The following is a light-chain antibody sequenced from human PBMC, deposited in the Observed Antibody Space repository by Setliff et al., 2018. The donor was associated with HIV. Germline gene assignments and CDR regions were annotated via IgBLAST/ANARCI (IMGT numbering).Light chain of an antibody. CDR3: AAWDDSLNGHYV. CDR1: SSTIGSNT. CDR2: NNN. J-gene: IGLJ1*01. Sequence: QSVLTQPPSASGTPGQRVTISCSGSSSTIGSNTVNWYQQLPKTAPKLLIYNNNQRPSGVPDRFSGSKSGTSASLAISGLQSEDEADYYCAAWDDSLNGHYVFGTGTKVTVL. V-gene: IGLV1-44*01.